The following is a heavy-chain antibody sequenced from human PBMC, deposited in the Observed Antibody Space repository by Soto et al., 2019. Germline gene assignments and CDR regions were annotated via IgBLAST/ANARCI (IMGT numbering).Heavy chain of an antibody. D-gene: IGHD4-17*01. J-gene: IGHJ4*02. Sequence: PLETRSLTGSVAGGSIGTYFWGWIRQPPGKGLEWIGHIYYSGSTSYNPSLRSRVTIALDTSKNQFSLRLRSVSAAHTAVYYCARSYGDLPDYWGQGTLVTVSS. CDR3: ARSYGDLPDY. CDR1: GGSIGTYF. V-gene: IGHV4-59*08. CDR2: IYYSGST.